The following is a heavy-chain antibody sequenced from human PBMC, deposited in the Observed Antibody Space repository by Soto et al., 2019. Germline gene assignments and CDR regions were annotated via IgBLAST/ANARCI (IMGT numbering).Heavy chain of an antibody. D-gene: IGHD3-22*01. V-gene: IGHV4-59*01. J-gene: IGHJ5*02. CDR2: IYYSGST. CDR1: GGSISSYY. CDR3: ARETQEYYDSSPMFDP. Sequence: SETLSLTCTVSGGSISSYYWSWIRQPPGKGLEWIGYIYYSGSTNYNPSLKSRVTISVDTSKNQFSLKLSSVTAADTAVYYCARETQEYYDSSPMFDPWGQGTLVTVSS.